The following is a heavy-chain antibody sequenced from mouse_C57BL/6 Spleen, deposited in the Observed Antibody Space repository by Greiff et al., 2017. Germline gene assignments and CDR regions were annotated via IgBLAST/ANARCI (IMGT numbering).Heavy chain of an antibody. D-gene: IGHD2-5*01. CDR2: ISDGGSYT. CDR1: GFTFSSYA. V-gene: IGHV5-4*01. Sequence: EVMLVESGGGLVKPGGSLKLSCAASGFTFSSYAMSWVRQTPEKRLEWVATISDGGSYTYYPDNVKGRFTISRDNAKNNLYMQMSHLKSEDTAMSYCAREMAYYSNYLWYFDVWGTGTTGTVSS. J-gene: IGHJ1*03. CDR3: AREMAYYSNYLWYFDV.